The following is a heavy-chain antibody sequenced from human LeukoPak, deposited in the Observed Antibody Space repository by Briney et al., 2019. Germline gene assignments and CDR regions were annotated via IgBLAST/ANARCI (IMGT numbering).Heavy chain of an antibody. CDR1: GGSISSYY. D-gene: IGHD7-27*01. J-gene: IGHJ4*02. Sequence: SETLSLTCTVSGGSISSYYWSWIRQPPGKGLEWIGYIYYSGSTNYNPSLKSRVTISVDTSKNQFSLKLSSVTAADTAVYYCARDNSGEWRFDYWGQGTLVTVSS. CDR3: ARDNSGEWRFDY. V-gene: IGHV4-59*01. CDR2: IYYSGST.